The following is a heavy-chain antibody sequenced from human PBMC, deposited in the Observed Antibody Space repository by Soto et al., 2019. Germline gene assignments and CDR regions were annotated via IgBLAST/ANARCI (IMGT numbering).Heavy chain of an antibody. CDR3: ARDIGSIAARGFDY. CDR2: IWYDGSNK. CDR1: GFTFSSYG. D-gene: IGHD6-6*01. J-gene: IGHJ4*02. Sequence: GSLRLSCEASGFTFSSYGMHWVRQAPGKGLEWVAVIWYDGSNKYYADSVKGRFTISRDNSKNTLYLQMNSLRAEDTAVYYCARDIGSIAARGFDYWGQGTLVTVSS. V-gene: IGHV3-33*01.